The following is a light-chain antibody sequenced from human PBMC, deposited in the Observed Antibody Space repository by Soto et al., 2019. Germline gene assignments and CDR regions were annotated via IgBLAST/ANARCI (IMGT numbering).Light chain of an antibody. CDR3: QQYDLSLT. CDR2: GAS. Sequence: EVVLTQSPGTLSLSPGERATLSCRASQRINNKYLAWYQQKHGQAPRLLIYGASNRATGIPDGFSGSGSGTEFTLIIRRLEPEDFAVYYCQQYDLSLTFGQGTKVDIK. J-gene: IGKJ1*01. V-gene: IGKV3-20*01. CDR1: QRINNKY.